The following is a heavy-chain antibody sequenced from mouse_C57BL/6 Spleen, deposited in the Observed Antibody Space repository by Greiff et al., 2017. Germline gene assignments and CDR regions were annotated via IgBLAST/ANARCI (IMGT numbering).Heavy chain of an antibody. CDR1: GFTFSSYA. V-gene: IGHV5-9-1*02. J-gene: IGHJ3*01. Sequence: EVKLVESGEGLVKPGGSLKLSCAASGFTFSSYAMSWVRQTPEKRLEWVAYISSGGDYIYYADTVKGRFTISRDNARNTLYLQMSSLKSEDTAMYYCTRDPPIYDGYPFAYWGQGTLVTVSA. D-gene: IGHD2-3*01. CDR2: ISSGGDYI. CDR3: TRDPPIYDGYPFAY.